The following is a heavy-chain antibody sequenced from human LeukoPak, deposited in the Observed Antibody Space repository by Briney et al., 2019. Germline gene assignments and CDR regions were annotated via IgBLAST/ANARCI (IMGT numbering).Heavy chain of an antibody. J-gene: IGHJ4*02. CDR2: ISGSGGNT. D-gene: IGHD6-19*01. CDR1: GFTFSSYA. Sequence: PGGSLRLSCAASGFTFSSYAMSWVRQAPGKGLEWVSGISGSGGNTYYADSVKGRFTISRDNSKNTLYLQMNSLRAEDTAVYYCAKDARIAVAGSPDYWGQGTLVTVSS. V-gene: IGHV3-23*01. CDR3: AKDARIAVAGSPDY.